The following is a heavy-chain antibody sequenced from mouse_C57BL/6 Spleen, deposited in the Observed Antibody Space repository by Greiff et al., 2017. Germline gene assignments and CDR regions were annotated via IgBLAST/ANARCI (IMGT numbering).Heavy chain of an antibody. CDR3: ARCARYGSKMYYFDY. Sequence: EVQGVESGGGLVQPGGSLSLSCAASGFTFTDYYMSWVRQPPGKALEWLGFIRNKANGYTTEYSASVKGRFTISRDNSQSILYLQMNALRAEDSATYDCARCARYGSKMYYFDYWGQGTTLTVSS. V-gene: IGHV7-3*01. D-gene: IGHD1-1*01. CDR1: GFTFTDYY. CDR2: IRNKANGYTT. J-gene: IGHJ2*01.